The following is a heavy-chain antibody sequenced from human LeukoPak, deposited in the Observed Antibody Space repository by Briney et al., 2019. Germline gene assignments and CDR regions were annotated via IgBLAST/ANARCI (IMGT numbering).Heavy chain of an antibody. J-gene: IGHJ4*02. CDR1: RSTFSSYW. Sequence: GGSLRLSCVASRSTFSSYWMSWVRQPPGKGLEWVATTKHDGSEKYYVDSVKGRFTISRDNAENLLYLEMNSLRAEDTAVYYCARVRLGAAYFDYWGQGNMVTVSS. CDR3: ARVRLGAAYFDY. D-gene: IGHD3-10*01. V-gene: IGHV3-7*01. CDR2: TKHDGSEK.